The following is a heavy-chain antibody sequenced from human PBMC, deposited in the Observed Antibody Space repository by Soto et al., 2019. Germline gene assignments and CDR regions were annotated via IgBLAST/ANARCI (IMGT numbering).Heavy chain of an antibody. D-gene: IGHD5-18*01. CDR3: AKDRGIQLWPRPDY. CDR1: GFTFSSYG. V-gene: IGHV3-30*18. CDR2: ISYDGSNK. Sequence: PGGSLRLSCAASGFTFSSYGMHWVRQAPGKGLEWVAVISYDGSNKYYADSVKGRFTIPRDNSKNTLYLQMNSLRAEDTAVYYCAKDRGIQLWPRPDYWGQGTLVTVSS. J-gene: IGHJ4*02.